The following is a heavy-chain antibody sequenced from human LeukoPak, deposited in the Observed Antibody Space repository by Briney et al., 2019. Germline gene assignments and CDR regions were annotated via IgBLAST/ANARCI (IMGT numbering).Heavy chain of an antibody. CDR3: ARHPRGSSGWGRAVDI. J-gene: IGHJ3*02. D-gene: IGHD6-19*01. CDR1: DDSISSYY. V-gene: IGHV4-59*08. CDR2: IYYSGST. Sequence: SETLSLTCTVSDDSISSYYWSWIRQPPGKGLEWIGHIYYSGSTKYNPSLKSRATILLDTSKNHVSLKLRSVTAADTAVYYCARHPRGSSGWGRAVDIWGQGTMVIVS.